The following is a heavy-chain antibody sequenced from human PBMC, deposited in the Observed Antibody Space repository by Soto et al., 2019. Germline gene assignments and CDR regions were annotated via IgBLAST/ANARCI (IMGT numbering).Heavy chain of an antibody. D-gene: IGHD1-26*01. V-gene: IGHV1-69*01. CDR2: IIPIYGTS. CDR3: VRDVLLVGVSATRAAGWLEP. CDR1: GGSFSSHT. J-gene: IGHJ5*02. Sequence: QLQLVQSGAEVKKPGSSVNVSCKTSGGSFSSHTITWVRQAPGQGLEWMGGIIPIYGTSNYAQKFQGRVTITADEATITVDMERSWLRYEDKSVYYCVRDVLLVGVSATRAAGWLEPWCQGTLVTVSS.